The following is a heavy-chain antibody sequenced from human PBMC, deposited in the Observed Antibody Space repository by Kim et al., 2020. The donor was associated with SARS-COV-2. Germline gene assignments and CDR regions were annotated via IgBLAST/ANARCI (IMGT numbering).Heavy chain of an antibody. CDR2: INPNSGAT. D-gene: IGHD3-9*01. J-gene: IGHJ3*02. Sequence: ASVKVSCKASGYTFTGYFLHWVRQAPGQGLQWIGRINPNSGATTSAEKFQGRVTMTRDPSISTAYLELDGLTSDDTAAYYCARQKMRYFDFLSIGGVLEIWGQGTVVSVTS. CDR1: GYTFTGYF. CDR3: ARQKMRYFDFLSIGGVLEI. V-gene: IGHV1-2*06.